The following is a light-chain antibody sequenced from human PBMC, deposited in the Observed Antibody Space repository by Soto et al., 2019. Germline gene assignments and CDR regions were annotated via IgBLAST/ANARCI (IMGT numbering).Light chain of an antibody. CDR1: QNINRY. CDR3: QQYNNWPWT. V-gene: IGKV3D-15*01. J-gene: IGKJ1*01. CDR2: DAS. Sequence: EIVLTQSPATLSLSPGERATLSCRASQNINRYLAWYHQKPGQPPRLLIYDASTRATGIPARFSGSGSGTEFTLTISSLQSEDFAVYYCQQYNNWPWTFGQGTKVDIK.